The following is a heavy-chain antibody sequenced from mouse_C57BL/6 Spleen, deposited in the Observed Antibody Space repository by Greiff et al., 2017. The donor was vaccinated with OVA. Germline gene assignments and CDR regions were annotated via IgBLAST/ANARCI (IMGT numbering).Heavy chain of an antibody. J-gene: IGHJ2*01. V-gene: IGHV5-9*01. D-gene: IGHD1-1*01. CDR1: GFTFSSYT. Sequence: EVKLMESGGGLVKPGGSLKLSCAASGFTFSSYTMSWVRQTPEKRLEWVATISGGGGNTYYPDSVKGRFTISRDNAKNTLYLQMSSLRSEDTALYYCARHHYYGSSYFDYWGQGTTLTVSS. CDR2: ISGGGGNT. CDR3: ARHHYYGSSYFDY.